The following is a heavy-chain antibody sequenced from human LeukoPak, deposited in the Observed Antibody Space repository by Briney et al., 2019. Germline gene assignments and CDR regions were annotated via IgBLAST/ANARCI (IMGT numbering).Heavy chain of an antibody. V-gene: IGHV3-23*01. CDR1: GFTFSSYA. CDR2: ISGSGGST. Sequence: GSLRLSCAASGFTFSSYAMSWVRQAPGKGLEWVSAISGSGGSTYYADSVKGWFTISRDNSKNTLYLQMNSLRAEDTAVYYCAKEWYYGSGSPSSGYFDYWGQGTLVTVSS. D-gene: IGHD3-10*01. J-gene: IGHJ4*02. CDR3: AKEWYYGSGSPSSGYFDY.